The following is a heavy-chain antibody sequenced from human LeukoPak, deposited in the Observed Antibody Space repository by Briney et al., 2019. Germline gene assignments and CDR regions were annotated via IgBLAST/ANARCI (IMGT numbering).Heavy chain of an antibody. D-gene: IGHD3-3*01. Sequence: GGSLRPSCAASDRTVTFPYMSWVRQAPGKGLEWVSVIYSDGNTFYTDSVKDRFTISRDSSRTTLYLQMNSLRPEDTAVYYCASSFRFFTWGQGTLVTVSS. CDR3: ASSFRFFT. CDR2: IYSDGNT. CDR1: DRTVTFPY. J-gene: IGHJ4*02. V-gene: IGHV3-53*01.